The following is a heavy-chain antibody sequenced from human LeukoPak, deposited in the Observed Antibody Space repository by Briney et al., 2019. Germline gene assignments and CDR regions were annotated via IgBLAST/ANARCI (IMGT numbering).Heavy chain of an antibody. Sequence: GGSLRLSCAASGFTFSSYAMHWVRQAPGKGLEYVSTISSNGGSTYYAKSVKGRFTISRDNSKNTLYLQMGSLRAEDLAVYYCARARDPGWELLNAFDIWGQGTMVTVSS. CDR1: GFTFSSYA. D-gene: IGHD1-26*01. CDR2: ISSNGGST. J-gene: IGHJ3*02. V-gene: IGHV3-64*01. CDR3: ARARDPGWELLNAFDI.